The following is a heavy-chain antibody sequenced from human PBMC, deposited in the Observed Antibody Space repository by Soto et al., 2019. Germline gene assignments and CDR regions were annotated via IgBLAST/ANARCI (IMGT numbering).Heavy chain of an antibody. CDR2: IISIFGTA. CDR3: ARQYCSGGSCYPDLDY. V-gene: IGHV1-69*01. Sequence: QVQLVQSGAEVKKPGSSVKVSCKASGGTFSSYAISWVRQAPGQGLEWMGGIISIFGTANYAQKFQGRVTITADESTSTAYIELSSLRSEDTAMYYCARQYCSGGSCYPDLDYWGQGTLVTVSS. CDR1: GGTFSSYA. D-gene: IGHD2-15*01. J-gene: IGHJ4*02.